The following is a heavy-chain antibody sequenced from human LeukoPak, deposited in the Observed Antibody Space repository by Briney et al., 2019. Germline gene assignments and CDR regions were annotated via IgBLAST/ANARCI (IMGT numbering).Heavy chain of an antibody. J-gene: IGHJ3*02. D-gene: IGHD3-22*01. CDR1: GFTFDDYG. CDR3: VRRNDYYDSSGYYHDAFDI. CDR2: IRYDGSNK. Sequence: GGSLRLSCAASGFTFDDYGMHWVRQAPGKGLEWVAFIRYDGSNKYYADSVKGRFTISRDNSKNTLYLQMNSLRAEDTAVYYCVRRNDYYDSSGYYHDAFDIWGQGTMVTVSS. V-gene: IGHV3-30*02.